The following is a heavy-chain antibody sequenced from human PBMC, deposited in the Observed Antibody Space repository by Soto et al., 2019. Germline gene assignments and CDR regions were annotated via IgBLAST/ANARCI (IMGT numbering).Heavy chain of an antibody. CDR1: GFTFSSYA. Sequence: GGSLRLSCAASGFTFSSYAMSWVRQAPGKGLEWVSAISGSGGSTYYADSVKGRFTISRDNSKNTLYLQMNSLRAEDTAVYYCAKDSYYYGSGSYYNTPPYYYYGMDVWGQGTTVTVSS. CDR3: AKDSYYYGSGSYYNTPPYYYYGMDV. J-gene: IGHJ6*02. V-gene: IGHV3-23*01. D-gene: IGHD3-10*01. CDR2: ISGSGGST.